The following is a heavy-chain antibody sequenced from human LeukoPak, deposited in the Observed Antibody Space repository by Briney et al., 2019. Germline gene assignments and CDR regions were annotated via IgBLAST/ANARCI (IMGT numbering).Heavy chain of an antibody. Sequence: PSETLSLTCTVSGGSISSYYWSWIRQPAGKGLEWIGRIYTSGSANYNPPLKSRVTMSVDTSKNQFSLKLSSVTAADTAVYYCARDIAVAGTGAFDIWGQGTMVTVSS. CDR1: GGSISSYY. J-gene: IGHJ3*02. CDR2: IYTSGSA. CDR3: ARDIAVAGTGAFDI. D-gene: IGHD6-19*01. V-gene: IGHV4-4*07.